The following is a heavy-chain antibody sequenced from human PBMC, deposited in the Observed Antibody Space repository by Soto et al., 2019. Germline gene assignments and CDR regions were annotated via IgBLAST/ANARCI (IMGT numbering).Heavy chain of an antibody. V-gene: IGHV1-69*04. D-gene: IGHD5-12*01. CDR1: GGTFSSYT. J-gene: IGHJ3*02. CDR2: IIPILGIA. CDR3: ARDSNIVATDIRLDI. Sequence: GAAVKVSCKASGGTFSSYTISWVRQAPGQGLEWMGRIIPILGIANYAQKFQGRVTITADKSTSTAYMELSSLRSEDTAVYYCARDSNIVATDIRLDIWGQGTMVTVSS.